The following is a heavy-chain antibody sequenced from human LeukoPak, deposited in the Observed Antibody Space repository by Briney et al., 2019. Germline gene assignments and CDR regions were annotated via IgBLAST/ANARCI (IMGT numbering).Heavy chain of an antibody. CDR1: GGSISTSNYY. CDR2: INHSGST. CDR3: ARHSSTSCWFDY. V-gene: IGHV4-39*01. J-gene: IGHJ4*02. Sequence: SETLSLTCTVSGGSISTSNYYWSWIRQPPGKGLEWIGEINHSGSTNYNPSLKSRVTISVDTSKNQFSLKLSSVTAADTAVYYCARHSSTSCWFDYWGQGTLVTVSS. D-gene: IGHD2-2*01.